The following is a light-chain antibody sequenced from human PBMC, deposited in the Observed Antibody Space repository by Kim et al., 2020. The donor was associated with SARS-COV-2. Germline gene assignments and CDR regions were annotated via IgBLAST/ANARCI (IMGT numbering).Light chain of an antibody. CDR3: SSYTSGTTWV. Sequence: QSALTQPASVSGSPRQSITIPCTGSSSDIGGYNSASWFQQYPGKTPQLIIYDVSRRASGISSRFSGSKSAKTASLTITGLQTEDEAVYYCSSYTSGTTWVFGGGTQLTVL. CDR1: SSDIGGYNS. V-gene: IGLV2-14*03. CDR2: DVS. J-gene: IGLJ3*02.